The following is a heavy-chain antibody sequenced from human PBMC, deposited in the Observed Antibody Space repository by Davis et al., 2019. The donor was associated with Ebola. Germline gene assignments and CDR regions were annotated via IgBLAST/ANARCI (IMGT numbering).Heavy chain of an antibody. J-gene: IGHJ4*02. D-gene: IGHD6-19*01. CDR1: GYTFTYHA. CDR3: ARDPSNTSGYYAYSDF. CDR2: ISTYNGDT. V-gene: IGHV1-18*01. Sequence: ASVKVSCKASGYTFTYHAITWVRQAPGQGLEWMGWISTYNGDTHYAQRLQGRVTMTTERSTNTVYMELRSLTSDDTAVYYCARDPSNTSGYYAYSDFWGQGTLVTVSS.